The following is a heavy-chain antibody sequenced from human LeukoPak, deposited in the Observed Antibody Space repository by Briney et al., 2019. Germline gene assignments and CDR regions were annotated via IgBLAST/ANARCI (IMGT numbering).Heavy chain of an antibody. J-gene: IGHJ6*03. CDR2: ISAYNGNT. Sequence: ASVKVSCKASGYTFTSYDINWVRQATGQGLEWMGWISAYNGNTNYAQKLQGRVTMTTDTSTSTAYMELRSLRSDDTAAYYCASNQTPYYYGSGSYYSPAYYMDVWGKGTTVTVSS. D-gene: IGHD3-10*01. CDR3: ASNQTPYYYGSGSYYSPAYYMDV. CDR1: GYTFTSYD. V-gene: IGHV1-18*01.